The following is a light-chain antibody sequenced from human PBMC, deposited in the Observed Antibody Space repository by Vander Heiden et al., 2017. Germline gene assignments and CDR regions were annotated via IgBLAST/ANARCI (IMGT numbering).Light chain of an antibody. Sequence: VQLTQSPSFLSASVGYRVTITCLDCQGLNNYLVWYQQKPGKAPKLLIYAASTFPSGVPSRFSDSGSGTEFTLTISSMKPEDFATYYCQQFKSYPHAFGPGTKVEIK. J-gene: IGKJ3*01. V-gene: IGKV1-9*01. CDR2: AAS. CDR1: QGLNNY. CDR3: QQFKSYPHA.